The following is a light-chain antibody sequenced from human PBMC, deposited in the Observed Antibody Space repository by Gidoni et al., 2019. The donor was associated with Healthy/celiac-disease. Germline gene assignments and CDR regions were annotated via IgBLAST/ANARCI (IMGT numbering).Light chain of an antibody. CDR3: QQYGSSLT. J-gene: IGKJ4*01. CDR2: GAS. CDR1: QSISSSY. Sequence: EIVLTQSPGTLSLSPGERATLSCRASQSISSSYLAWYQQKPGQAPRHLIYGASSRATGIPDSFSGSGSGTDFILTISRLEPEDFAVYYCQQYGSSLTLGGGTKVE. V-gene: IGKV3-20*01.